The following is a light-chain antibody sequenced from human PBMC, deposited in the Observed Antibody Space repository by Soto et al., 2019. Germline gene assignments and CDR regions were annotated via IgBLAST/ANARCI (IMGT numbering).Light chain of an antibody. Sequence: EIVLTQSPATLSLSPGERAALSCGASQSVSINYLAWYQQKPGLAPRLLIYDASRRATGIPDRFSGSGSGADFILSISRLEPEDFAVYYCQQYGSSPWTCGQGTKGDI. CDR1: QSVSINY. J-gene: IGKJ1*01. CDR3: QQYGSSPWT. V-gene: IGKV3D-20*01. CDR2: DAS.